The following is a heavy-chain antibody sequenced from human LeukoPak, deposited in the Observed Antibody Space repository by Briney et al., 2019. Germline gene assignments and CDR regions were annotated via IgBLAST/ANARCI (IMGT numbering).Heavy chain of an antibody. CDR1: GGSFSGYY. D-gene: IGHD6-13*01. Sequence: SETLSLTRAVYGGSFSGYYWSWIRQPPGKGLEWIGEINHSGSTNYNPSLKSRVTISVDTSKNQFSLKLSSVTAADTAVYYCARVVAAAGELDYWGQGTLVTVSS. CDR2: INHSGST. V-gene: IGHV4-34*01. J-gene: IGHJ4*02. CDR3: ARVVAAAGELDY.